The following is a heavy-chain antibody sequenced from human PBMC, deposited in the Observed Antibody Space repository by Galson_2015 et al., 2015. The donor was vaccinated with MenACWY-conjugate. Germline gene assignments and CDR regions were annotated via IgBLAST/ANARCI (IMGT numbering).Heavy chain of an antibody. CDR1: GFTFTDYW. J-gene: IGHJ4*02. D-gene: IGHD1-14*01. V-gene: IGHV3-7*03. CDR3: ARDRIHQFSFDY. Sequence: SLRLSCAASGFTFTDYWMSWLRQGPGKGLEWVANIKQDGSEKYYVDSVKGRFTVSRDNAKNSLYLQMNSLRAEDTSVYYCARDRIHQFSFDYWGQGTPVTVSS. CDR2: IKQDGSEK.